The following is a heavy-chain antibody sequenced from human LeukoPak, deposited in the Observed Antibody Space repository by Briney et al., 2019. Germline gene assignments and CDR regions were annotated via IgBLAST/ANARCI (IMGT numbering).Heavy chain of an antibody. D-gene: IGHD2-21*02. CDR1: GYTFTNYG. CDR3: ATGAYCGGDCYQRSLDY. J-gene: IGHJ4*02. V-gene: IGHV1-18*01. Sequence: VASVKVPCKASGYTFTNYGISWVRQAPGQGLEWMGWISAYNGNTNYAQKLQDRVTMTTDTSTSTAYMEVRSLRSDDTAVYYCATGAYCGGDCYQRSLDYWGQGALVTVSS. CDR2: ISAYNGNT.